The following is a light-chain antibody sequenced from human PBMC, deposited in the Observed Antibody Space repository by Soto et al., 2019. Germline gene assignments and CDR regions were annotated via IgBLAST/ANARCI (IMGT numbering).Light chain of an antibody. V-gene: IGLV2-11*01. CDR2: DVT. J-gene: IGLJ1*01. Sequence: QSALTQPRSVSGSPGESVTISCTGTSSDVRTYNYVSWYQQQPDKAPKLVIYDVTERPSGVPDRFSGSKSDNTASLTISGLQAEDEADYYYCSYAGTFTFVFGTGTKLTVL. CDR3: CSYAGTFTFV. CDR1: SSDVRTYNY.